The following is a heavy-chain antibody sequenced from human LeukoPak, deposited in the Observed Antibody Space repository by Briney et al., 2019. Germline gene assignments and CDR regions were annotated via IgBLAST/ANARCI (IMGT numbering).Heavy chain of an antibody. CDR1: RGSISPNY. D-gene: IGHD3-22*01. CDR2: VYYSGRT. J-gene: IGHJ3*02. V-gene: IGHV4-59*01. Sequence: SETLSLTCSVLRGSISPNYWAWLRQPPGKGLEFIGYVYYSGRTYYNPSLRSRLTISLDTSNSHFSLQLSPVTTADTAVYYCARLLDNGNSGAPDTFDMWGQGTMVTVSS. CDR3: ARLLDNGNSGAPDTFDM.